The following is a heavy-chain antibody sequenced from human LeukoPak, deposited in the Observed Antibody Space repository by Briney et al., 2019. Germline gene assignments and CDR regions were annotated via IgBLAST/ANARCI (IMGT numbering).Heavy chain of an antibody. CDR1: DVSFVDNYF. CDR3: ARDPGSIWSGLDY. CDR2: SYDTWGR. J-gene: IGHJ4*02. Sequence: SETLSLTCTVSDVSFVDNYFCTWIRPPAGRGLEWIGRSYDTWGRDKNPTLRGRVDISVDTSKKQCSLRLTSVTAADTGVYFCARDPGSIWSGLDYWGQGTLVTVSS. V-gene: IGHV4-4*07. D-gene: IGHD6-13*01.